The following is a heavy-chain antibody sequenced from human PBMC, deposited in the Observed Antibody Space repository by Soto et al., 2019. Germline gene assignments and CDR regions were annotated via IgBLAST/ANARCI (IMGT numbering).Heavy chain of an antibody. V-gene: IGHV4-34*01. CDR2: INHSGGT. CDR1: GGSFSGYY. J-gene: IGHJ6*03. CDR3: ARSRPEVIVVAPAAARYYYYMDV. D-gene: IGHD2-2*01. Sequence: QVQLQQWGAGLLKPSETLSLTCAVYGGSFSGYYWSWIRQPPGKRLEWIGEINHSGGTNYNPTLKSRVSISVGTSKNQSSLKLSSVTAADTAVYYCARSRPEVIVVAPAAARYYYYMDVWGKGTTITVSS.